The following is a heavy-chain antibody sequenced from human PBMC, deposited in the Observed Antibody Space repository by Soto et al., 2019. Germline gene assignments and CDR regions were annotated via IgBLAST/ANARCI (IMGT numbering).Heavy chain of an antibody. CDR3: ARGKVGTNPNWLDP. J-gene: IGHJ5*02. CDR2: IYISGST. D-gene: IGHD1-26*01. Sequence: EVQLVESGGGLVQPGGSLRLSCAASGFTVSSSYLYWVRQAPGRGLEWVSSIYISGSTYYADSVQGRFTISRDNSKNTLYLQMNSLRAEDTAVYYCARGKVGTNPNWLDPWGQGTLVTGSS. V-gene: IGHV3-66*01. CDR1: GFTVSSSY.